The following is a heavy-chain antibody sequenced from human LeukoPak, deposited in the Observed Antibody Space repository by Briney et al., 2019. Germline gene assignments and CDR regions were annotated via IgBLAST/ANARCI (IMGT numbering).Heavy chain of an antibody. CDR1: GGSISSYY. V-gene: IGHV4-59*01. J-gene: IGHJ3*02. D-gene: IGHD2-2*01. CDR3: ARVRCSSTSCSMRGAFDI. Sequence: SETLSLTCTVSGGSISSYYWNWIRQPPEKGLEWIGYIYYSGSTNYNPSLKSQITISVDTSKNQFSLQLSSVTAADTAVYYCARVRCSSTSCSMRGAFDIWGQGTVVTVSS. CDR2: IYYSGST.